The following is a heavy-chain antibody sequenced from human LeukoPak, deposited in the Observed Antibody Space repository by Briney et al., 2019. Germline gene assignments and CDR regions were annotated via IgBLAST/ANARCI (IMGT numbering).Heavy chain of an antibody. Sequence: ASVKVSCKASGYTFTAYYIHWVRQAPGQGLEWMGWINPNSGGTIYAQKFQGRVTMTRDTSISTAYMELSSLRSDGTAVYYCARSRAYGSGTYDFDSWGQGTLVIVSS. CDR1: GYTFTAYY. CDR3: ARSRAYGSGTYDFDS. V-gene: IGHV1-2*02. CDR2: INPNSGGT. D-gene: IGHD3-10*01. J-gene: IGHJ4*02.